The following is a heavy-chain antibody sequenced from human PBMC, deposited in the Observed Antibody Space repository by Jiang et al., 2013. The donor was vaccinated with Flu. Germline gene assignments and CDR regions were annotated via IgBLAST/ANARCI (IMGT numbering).Heavy chain of an antibody. CDR2: ISHHGFNK. V-gene: IGHV3-33*05. D-gene: IGHD1-14*01. Sequence: VQLVESGGGVVRPGESLRLSCAASGFTFNTFGMHWVRQAPGKGLEWVAVISHHGFNKYLGDSVKGRFTISRDNSKNTVLLQMTSLRAEDTAVYYCARVSRPYNVELRRPLISWGQGTVLVVSS. CDR3: ARVSRPYNVELRRPLIS. J-gene: IGHJ3*01. CDR1: GFTFNTFG.